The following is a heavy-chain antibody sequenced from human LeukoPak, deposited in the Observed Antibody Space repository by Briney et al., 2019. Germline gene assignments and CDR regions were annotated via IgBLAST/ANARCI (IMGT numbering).Heavy chain of an antibody. CDR3: ARVRPTTGLGY. J-gene: IGHJ4*02. D-gene: IGHD1-26*01. CDR2: INPNSGDT. Sequence: ASVKVSCKASGYTFTDYYMHWVRQAPGQGLEWMGWINPNSGDTNYAQQFQGRVTVTRDTSIRTAYMDLSRLRSDDTAVYYCARVRPTTGLGYRGQGTLVTVSS. V-gene: IGHV1-2*02. CDR1: GYTFTDYY.